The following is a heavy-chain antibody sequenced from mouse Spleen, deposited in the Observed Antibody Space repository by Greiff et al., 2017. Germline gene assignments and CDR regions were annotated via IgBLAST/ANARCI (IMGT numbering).Heavy chain of an antibody. CDR1: GFTFSSYG. V-gene: IGHV5-6*01. CDR3: ARLANWDVGGFAY. Sequence: EVQRVESGGDLVKPGGSLKLSCAASGFTFSSYGMSWVRQTPDKRLEWVATISSGGSYTYYPDSVKGRFTISRDNAKNTLYLQMSSLKSEDTAMYYCARLANWDVGGFAYWGQGTLVTVSA. D-gene: IGHD4-1*01. CDR2: ISSGGSYT. J-gene: IGHJ3*01.